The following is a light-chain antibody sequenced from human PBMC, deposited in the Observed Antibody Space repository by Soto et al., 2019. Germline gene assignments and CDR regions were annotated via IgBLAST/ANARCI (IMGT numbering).Light chain of an antibody. J-gene: IGKJ5*01. CDR2: GAS. Sequence: VLTQSPGTLCLSSGESATLSCRASQTVSITYLTWYQQKPGQAPRLLIFGASKRATGIPDRFSGSGSGRDFTLTISGLEPEDFAVYYCQQYGSSPLISFGQGTRLEIK. CDR3: QQYGSSPLIS. V-gene: IGKV3-20*01. CDR1: QTVSITY.